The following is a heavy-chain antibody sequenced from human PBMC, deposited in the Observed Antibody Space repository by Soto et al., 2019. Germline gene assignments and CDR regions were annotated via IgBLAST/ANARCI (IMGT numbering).Heavy chain of an antibody. D-gene: IGHD2-2*01. CDR2: ISAYNGNT. V-gene: IGHV1-18*01. CDR3: ARDLHLCGRGARGY. J-gene: IGHJ4*02. Sequence: QVQLVQSGAEVKKPGASVKVSCKASGYTFTSYGISWVRQAPGQGLEWMGWISAYNGNTNYAQKLEGRVTMTTDTSTSTANMELRSLRSDDTAVYYCARDLHLCGRGARGYWVQGTLVTVSS. CDR1: GYTFTSYG.